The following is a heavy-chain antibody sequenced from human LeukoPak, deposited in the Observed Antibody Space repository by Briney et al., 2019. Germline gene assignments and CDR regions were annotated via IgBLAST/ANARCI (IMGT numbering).Heavy chain of an antibody. CDR1: GGSFSGYY. CDR2: INHSGST. V-gene: IGHV4-34*01. Sequence: SETLSLTCAVYGGSFSGYYWSWIRQPPGKGLEWIGEINHSGSTNYNPSLKSRVTISVDTSKNQFSLKLSSVTAADTAVCYCARISRWGLYWGQGILVTVSS. CDR3: ARISRWGLY. J-gene: IGHJ4*02. D-gene: IGHD3-16*01.